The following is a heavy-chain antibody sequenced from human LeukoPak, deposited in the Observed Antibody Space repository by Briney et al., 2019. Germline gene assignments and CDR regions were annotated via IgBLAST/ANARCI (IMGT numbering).Heavy chain of an antibody. CDR3: ARAHSYSSSWYHYFDY. J-gene: IGHJ4*02. CDR2: ISGSGGST. CDR1: GFTFSSYA. Sequence: GGSLRLSCAASGFTFSSYAMSWVRQAPGKGLEWVSAISGSGGSTYYADSVKGRFTISRDNSKNTLYLQMNSLRAEDTAVYYCARAHSYSSSWYHYFDYWGQGTLVTVSS. V-gene: IGHV3-23*01. D-gene: IGHD6-13*01.